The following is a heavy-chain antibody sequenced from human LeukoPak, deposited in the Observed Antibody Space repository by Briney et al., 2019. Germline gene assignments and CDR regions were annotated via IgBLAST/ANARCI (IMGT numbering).Heavy chain of an antibody. D-gene: IGHD1-1*01. CDR3: AKTGNPATGDY. Sequence: PGGSLRLSCAASGFPLSSNYMSWVRQAPGKGLEWVSVIYSGGYTYYADSVKGRFTISRDNSKNTLYLQMNSLRAEDTAVYYCAKTGNPATGDYWGQGTLVTVSS. CDR1: GFPLSSNY. CDR2: IYSGGYT. J-gene: IGHJ4*02. V-gene: IGHV3-53*01.